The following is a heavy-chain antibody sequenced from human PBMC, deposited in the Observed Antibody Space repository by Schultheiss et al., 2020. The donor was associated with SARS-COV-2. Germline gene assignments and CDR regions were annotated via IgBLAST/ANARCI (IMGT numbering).Heavy chain of an antibody. CDR1: GFTFSSYW. CDR2: ISGSGGTK. V-gene: IGHV3-23*01. J-gene: IGHJ6*02. D-gene: IGHD6-13*01. Sequence: GGSLRLSCAASGFTFSSYWMSWVRQAPGRGLQWVSGISGSGGTKNYADSVKGRFTISRDNSKNTLYLQMNSLRAEDTAVYYCARVWSSSWYLYYYYGMDVWGQGTTVTVSS. CDR3: ARVWSSSWYLYYYYGMDV.